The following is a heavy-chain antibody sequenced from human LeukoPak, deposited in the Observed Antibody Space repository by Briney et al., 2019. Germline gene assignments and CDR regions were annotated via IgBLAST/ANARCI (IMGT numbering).Heavy chain of an antibody. CDR3: ARDRRDTSMVWDY. D-gene: IGHD5-18*01. CDR1: GGSISSYY. J-gene: IGHJ4*02. Sequence: SETLSLTCTVSGGSISSYYWSWIRQPPGKGLEWIGYIYYSGHTNYNPSLKSRVTISVDTSKNQFSLKMRSVTAADTAVYYCARDRRDTSMVWDYWGQGTLVTVSS. V-gene: IGHV4-59*01. CDR2: IYYSGHT.